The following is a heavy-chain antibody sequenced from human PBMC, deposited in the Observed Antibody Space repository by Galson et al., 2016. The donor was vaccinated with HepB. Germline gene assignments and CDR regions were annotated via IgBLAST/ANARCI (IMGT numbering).Heavy chain of an antibody. Sequence: SCKASGGTLDSFAFHWVRQAPEQGLEWMGGIIPISGTTNYAQNFQGRVTITADKSTNTVYMELRSLRSEDTAIYYCARAGNDIWGQGTVVSVSS. V-gene: IGHV1-69*06. CDR3: ARAGNDI. D-gene: IGHD3-10*01. CDR1: GGTLDSFA. J-gene: IGHJ3*02. CDR2: IIPISGTT.